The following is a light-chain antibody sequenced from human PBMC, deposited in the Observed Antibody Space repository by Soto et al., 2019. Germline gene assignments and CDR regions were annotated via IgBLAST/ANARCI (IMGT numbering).Light chain of an antibody. V-gene: IGKV1-6*01. CDR3: LRDYNYPLT. CDR2: GAS. Sequence: AIQMTQSPSSLSASVGDGVTITCRASQGIGNDVGWYQQKPGKAPKLLIYGASSLQSGVPSRFSGSGSGTDFTLTISSLQPEDFATYYCLRDYNYPLTFGGGTKVDIK. J-gene: IGKJ4*01. CDR1: QGIGND.